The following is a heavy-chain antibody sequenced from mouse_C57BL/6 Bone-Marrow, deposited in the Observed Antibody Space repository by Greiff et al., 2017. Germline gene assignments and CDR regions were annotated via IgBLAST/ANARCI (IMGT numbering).Heavy chain of an antibody. CDR2: IYPGDGDT. CDR1: GYAFSSSW. D-gene: IGHD2-1*01. Sequence: VKLQQSGPELVKPGASVKISCKASGYAFSSSWMNWVKQRPGKGLEWIGRIYPGDGDTNYNGKFKGKATLTADKSSSTAYMQLSSLTSEDSAVYFCRLLFAYWGQGTLVTVSA. J-gene: IGHJ3*01. V-gene: IGHV1-82*01. CDR3: RLLFAY.